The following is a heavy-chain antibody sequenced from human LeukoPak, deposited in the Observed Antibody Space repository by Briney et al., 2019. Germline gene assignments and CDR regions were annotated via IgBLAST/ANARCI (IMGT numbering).Heavy chain of an antibody. CDR2: IKPDGGEK. CDR1: GFTFSNSW. D-gene: IGHD4-17*01. J-gene: IGHJ3*02. Sequence: GGSLRLSCAASGFTFSNSWMSWVRPAPGKGLEWVANIKPDGGEKYYVDSVKGRFTISRDNVKNSLYLQMNSLRAEDTAVYYCARDRTNDYGHNVGAFDIWGQGTMVTVSS. CDR3: ARDRTNDYGHNVGAFDI. V-gene: IGHV3-7*01.